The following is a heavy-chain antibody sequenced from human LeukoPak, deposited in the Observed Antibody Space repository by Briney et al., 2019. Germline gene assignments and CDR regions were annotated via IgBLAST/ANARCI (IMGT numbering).Heavy chain of an antibody. CDR3: ARVPRIEAGATGDWFEP. CDR2: IYYSGST. D-gene: IGHD6-13*01. V-gene: IGHV4-59*12. CDR1: GGSISSYY. Sequence: SETLSLTCTVSGGSISSYYWSWIRQPPGKGLEWIGYIYYSGSTNYNPSLKSRVTISVDTSKNQFSLKLSSVTAADTAVYYCARVPRIEAGATGDWFEPWGQGAVVTVSS. J-gene: IGHJ5*02.